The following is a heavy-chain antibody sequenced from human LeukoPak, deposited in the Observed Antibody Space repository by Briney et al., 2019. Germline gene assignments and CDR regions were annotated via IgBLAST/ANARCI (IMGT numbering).Heavy chain of an antibody. J-gene: IGHJ4*02. V-gene: IGHV3-23*01. D-gene: IGHD1-26*01. CDR3: AKSRASGSYFEFDY. CDR1: GFTFSSYA. CDR2: ISGSGGST. Sequence: GGSLKLSCAASGFTFSSYAMSWVRQAPGKGLEWVSAISGSGGSTYYADSVKGRFTISRDNSKNTLYLQMNSLRAEDTAVYYCAKSRASGSYFEFDYWGQGTLVTVSS.